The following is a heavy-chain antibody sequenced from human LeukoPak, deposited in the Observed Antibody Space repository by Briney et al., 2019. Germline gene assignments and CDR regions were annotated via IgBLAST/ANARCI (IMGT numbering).Heavy chain of an antibody. D-gene: IGHD3-22*01. CDR1: GYTFSSYG. CDR2: MSRNSDSE. CDR3: VRSSDGYYFYMDV. J-gene: IGHJ6*03. Sequence: PGGSLRLSCAGTGYTFSSYGMNWVRQAPGKGLEWVSSMSRNSDSEKYADSVRGRFTISRDNAKNSLHLQMNSLRAEDTAVYYCVRSSDGYYFYMDVWGKGTTVTVSS. V-gene: IGHV3-48*01.